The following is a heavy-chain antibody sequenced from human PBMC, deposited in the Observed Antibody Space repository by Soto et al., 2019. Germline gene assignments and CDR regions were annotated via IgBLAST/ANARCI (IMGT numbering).Heavy chain of an antibody. V-gene: IGHV1-69*06. CDR3: ATRPNNVHYYVGVFDF. D-gene: IGHD3-16*01. CDR1: GGAFTNYS. J-gene: IGHJ4*02. CDR2: IIPLHNTS. Sequence: QVQLLQSGAEVKKPGSSVKVSCKVSGGAFTNYSLNWVRHAPGQGLEWLGGIIPLHNTSNYSLKLLGRGSVTADISSNTVYMHLSGLTSDDTALYYCATRPNNVHYYVGVFDFWGQGALVTVSS.